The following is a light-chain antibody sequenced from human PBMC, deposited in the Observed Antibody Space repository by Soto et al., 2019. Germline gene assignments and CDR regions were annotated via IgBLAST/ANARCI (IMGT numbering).Light chain of an antibody. V-gene: IGLV1-44*01. Sequence: QSVLIQPPSASGAPGQKVTISCSGSISNIGSHSVNWYQQLPGAAPKVVVFANNEWASGVPDRISGSKSGASASLAISGLQSEDEADYYCASWDDSLNGHLVFGGGTKVTVL. CDR3: ASWDDSLNGHLV. CDR1: ISNIGSHS. CDR2: ANN. J-gene: IGLJ2*01.